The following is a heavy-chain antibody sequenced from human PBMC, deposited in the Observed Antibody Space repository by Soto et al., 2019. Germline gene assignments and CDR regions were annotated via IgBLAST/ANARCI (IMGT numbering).Heavy chain of an antibody. V-gene: IGHV3-23*01. CDR3: AKANGGWNALRRGPFDY. J-gene: IGHJ4*02. CDR2: IIGSGTTT. Sequence: EVQLLESGGDLVQPGGSLRLSCAASGFTFSSFAMSWVRQAPGKGLEWVSVIIGSGTTTDYSDSAGGRFTISRDDSKNAVFLQKRSRRAVDTAMYYCAKANGGWNALRRGPFDYWGQGSLVTVSS. D-gene: IGHD1-1*01. CDR1: GFTFSSFA.